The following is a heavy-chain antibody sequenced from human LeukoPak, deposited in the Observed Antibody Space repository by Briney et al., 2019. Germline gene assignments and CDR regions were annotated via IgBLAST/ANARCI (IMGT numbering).Heavy chain of an antibody. V-gene: IGHV3-48*01. Sequence: GGSLRLSCAASGFTFSSYSMNWVRQAPGKGLEWVSFMSRDSNTIYYADSVKGRFTIARDNAKNSLYLQMNSLRAEDTAVYYCARVVVRGVHPLGYWGQGTLVTVSS. CDR2: MSRDSNTI. D-gene: IGHD3-10*01. J-gene: IGHJ4*02. CDR3: ARVVVRGVHPLGY. CDR1: GFTFSSYS.